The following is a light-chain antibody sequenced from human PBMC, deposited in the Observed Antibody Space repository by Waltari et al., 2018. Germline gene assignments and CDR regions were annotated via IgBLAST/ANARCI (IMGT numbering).Light chain of an antibody. CDR3: QQYYCRRT. J-gene: IGKJ1*01. CDR2: WAA. V-gene: IGKV4-1*01. CDR1: QTFLYNSNNRNY. Sequence: DIVMTQSPASLAVSLGGRATLHCQSSQTFLYNSNNRNYLDWYQQPPGQPPTLLIYWAATEESVVPDRISGSGSVTDFTLTISNQQAEDVAVYYCQQYYCRRTFGQGTKVEIK.